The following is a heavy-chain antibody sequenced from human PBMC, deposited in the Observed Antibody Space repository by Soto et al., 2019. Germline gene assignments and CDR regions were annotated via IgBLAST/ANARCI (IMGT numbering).Heavy chain of an antibody. D-gene: IGHD2-2*01. CDR3: ATIVVPAAPFDY. CDR2: IYYSGST. Sequence: QVQLQESGPGLVKPSQTLSLTCTVSGGSISSGGYYWSWIRQYPGKGLEWIGYIYYSGSTYYNPSIKSRVTLSVDTSKNQVSLKLSSVTAADTAVYYCATIVVPAAPFDYWGQGTLVTVSS. V-gene: IGHV4-31*03. CDR1: GGSISSGGYY. J-gene: IGHJ4*02.